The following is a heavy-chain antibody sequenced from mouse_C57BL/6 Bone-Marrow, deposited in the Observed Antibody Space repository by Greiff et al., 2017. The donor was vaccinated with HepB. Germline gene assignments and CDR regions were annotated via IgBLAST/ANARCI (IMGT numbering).Heavy chain of an antibody. J-gene: IGHJ3*01. CDR2: IWSGGST. CDR3: ARGIYYYGSSYEGFAY. D-gene: IGHD1-1*01. CDR1: GFSLTSYG. V-gene: IGHV2-2*01. Sequence: VQLQQSGPGLVQPSQSLSITCTVSGFSLTSYGVHWVRQSPGKGLEWLGVIWSGGSTDYNAAFISRLSISKDNSKSQVFFKMNSLQADDTDIYYCARGIYYYGSSYEGFAYWGQGTLVTVSA.